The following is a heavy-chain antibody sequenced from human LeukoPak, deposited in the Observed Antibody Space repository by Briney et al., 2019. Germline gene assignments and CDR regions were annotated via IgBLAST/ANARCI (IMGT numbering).Heavy chain of an antibody. CDR2: INPIFGTA. D-gene: IGHD1-26*01. CDR3: ARWEWELLRNWFDP. Sequence: PGGSLRLSCAASGFTFSSYAISWVRQAPGQGLEWMGGINPIFGTANYAQKFQGRVTITADESTSTAYMEMKSLRSEDTAVYYCARWEWELLRNWFDPWGQGTLVTVSS. V-gene: IGHV1-69*01. CDR1: GFTFSSYA. J-gene: IGHJ5*02.